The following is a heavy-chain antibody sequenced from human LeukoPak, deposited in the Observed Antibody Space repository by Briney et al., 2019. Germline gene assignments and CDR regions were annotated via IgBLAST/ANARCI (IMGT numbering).Heavy chain of an antibody. CDR2: IYSGGGT. D-gene: IGHD6-13*01. J-gene: IGHJ6*03. CDR1: GFTVSSNY. CDR3: ARERYSSSWAYYYYYMDV. Sequence: QTGGSLRLSCAASGFTVSSNYMSWVRQAPGKGLEWVSVIYSGGGTYYADSVKGRFTISRDNSKNTLYLHVNSLRPEDTAVYYCARERYSSSWAYYYYYMDVWGKGTTVTVSS. V-gene: IGHV3-66*02.